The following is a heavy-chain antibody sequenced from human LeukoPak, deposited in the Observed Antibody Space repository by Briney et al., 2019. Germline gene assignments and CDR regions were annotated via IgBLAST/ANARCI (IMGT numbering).Heavy chain of an antibody. CDR2: IYCSGST. J-gene: IGHJ4*02. Sequence: PSETLSLTCTVSGGSISSSSYYWGWIRQPPEKGLEWIGSIYCSGSTYYNPSLKSRVPISVDTSKNQFSLTLSSVTAADTAVYYCARHSSGWYYFDYWGQGTLVTVSS. D-gene: IGHD6-19*01. V-gene: IGHV4-39*01. CDR1: GGSISSSSYY. CDR3: ARHSSGWYYFDY.